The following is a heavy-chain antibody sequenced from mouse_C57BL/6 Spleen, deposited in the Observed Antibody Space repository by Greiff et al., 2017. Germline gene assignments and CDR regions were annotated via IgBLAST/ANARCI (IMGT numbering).Heavy chain of an antibody. CDR2: ISSGGSYT. V-gene: IGHV5-6*02. CDR1: GFTFSSYG. D-gene: IGHD4-1*01. J-gene: IGHJ2*01. Sequence: EVKLVESGGDLVKPGGSLKLSCAASGFTFSSYGMSWVRQTPDKRLEWVATISSGGSYTYYPDSVKGRFTISRANAKNTLYLQMSSLKSEDTAMYYCARNWVYWGQGTTLTVSS. CDR3: ARNWVY.